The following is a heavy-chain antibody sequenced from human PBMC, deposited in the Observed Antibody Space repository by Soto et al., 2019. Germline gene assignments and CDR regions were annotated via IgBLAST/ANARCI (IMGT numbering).Heavy chain of an antibody. V-gene: IGHV3-7*05. D-gene: IGHD3-10*01. CDR2: IKQDGSEK. Sequence: GGSLRLSCAASGFAFSSYWMAWVRQAPGKGLEWVANIKQDGSEKYYVDSVKGRFTITRDNAKNSLSLQMNTLGAEDTAVYYCATAPYGSGSLYYFDYWGQGTLVTVSS. J-gene: IGHJ4*02. CDR3: ATAPYGSGSLYYFDY. CDR1: GFAFSSYW.